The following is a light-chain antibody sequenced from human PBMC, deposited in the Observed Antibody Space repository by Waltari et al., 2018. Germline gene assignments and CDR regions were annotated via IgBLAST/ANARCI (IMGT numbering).Light chain of an antibody. J-gene: IGLJ3*02. Sequence: QSALTQPASVSGSPGQSITISCTGTSSDFGGHNHVSWYQQHPGQAPKLLIYDVSKWPSGVSDRFSGSKSGNTASLTIYGLQAEDEADYYCNSYTSSTTWVFGGGTRVTVL. CDR2: DVS. CDR1: SSDFGGHNH. V-gene: IGLV2-14*03. CDR3: NSYTSSTTWV.